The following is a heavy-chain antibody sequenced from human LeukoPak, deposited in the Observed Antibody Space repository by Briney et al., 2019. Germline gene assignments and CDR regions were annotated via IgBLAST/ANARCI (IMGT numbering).Heavy chain of an antibody. D-gene: IGHD1-26*01. Sequence: GGSLRLSCAAAGFSLEDYAMHWVRQAPGKGLEWVSSISWDSGNMAYADSVKGRFTISRDNVKNSLYLQMNSLRPEDTAFYYCIKDMGFDLLKDAFEIWGQGTLVTVSS. J-gene: IGHJ3*02. V-gene: IGHV3-9*01. CDR2: ISWDSGNM. CDR3: IKDMGFDLLKDAFEI. CDR1: GFSLEDYA.